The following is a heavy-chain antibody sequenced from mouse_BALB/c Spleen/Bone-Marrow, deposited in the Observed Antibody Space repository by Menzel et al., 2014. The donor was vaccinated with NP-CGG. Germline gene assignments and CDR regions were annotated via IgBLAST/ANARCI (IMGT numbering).Heavy chain of an antibody. V-gene: IGHV4-1*02. Sequence: EVKLMESGGGLVQSGGSLKLSCAASGFDFSRYWMTWVRQAPGKGLEWIGEINPDSSTINYTPSLKEKFIISRDNAKNTLYLQMSKVRSEDTALYYCARPGYYGYQDVWGAGTTVTVSS. CDR1: GFDFSRYW. CDR3: ARPGYYGYQDV. D-gene: IGHD1-2*01. J-gene: IGHJ1*01. CDR2: INPDSSTI.